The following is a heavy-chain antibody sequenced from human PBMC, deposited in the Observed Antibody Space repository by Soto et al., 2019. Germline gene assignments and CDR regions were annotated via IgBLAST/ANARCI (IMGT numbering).Heavy chain of an antibody. V-gene: IGHV3-30-3*01. D-gene: IGHD2-21*01. J-gene: IGHJ6*02. CDR1: GFSFSTYA. CDR3: ARVPYWTCCERDGMDV. Sequence: PGGSLRLSCAASGFSFSTYAMHWVRQAPGKGLEWVAVVSFDSTNTFYADAVMGRFIVSRDNSQNTLYLQMNSLRPEDTAVYYCARVPYWTCCERDGMDVWGHGTTVTVSS. CDR2: VSFDSTNT.